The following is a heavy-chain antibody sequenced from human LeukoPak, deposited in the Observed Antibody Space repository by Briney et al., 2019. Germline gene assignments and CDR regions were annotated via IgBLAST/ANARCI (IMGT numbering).Heavy chain of an antibody. V-gene: IGHV4-34*01. D-gene: IGHD3-10*01. CDR3: ARGTTYYYGSGSYYRPLKRQPTNFDY. CDR2: ISPRGTT. CDR1: GGSFSGYY. J-gene: IGHJ4*02. Sequence: PSETLSLTCVMYGGSFSGYYWSWMRQFPGKGLEWIGEISPRGTTYNPSLKGGVTISLETSKNQLSLKLSSVTAADTAVYYCARGTTYYYGSGSYYRPLKRQPTNFDYWGQGTLVTVSS.